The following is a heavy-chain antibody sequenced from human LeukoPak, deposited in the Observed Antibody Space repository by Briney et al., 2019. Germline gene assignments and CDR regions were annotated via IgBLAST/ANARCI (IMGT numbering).Heavy chain of an antibody. CDR1: GYTFTSYG. V-gene: IGHV1-18*01. J-gene: IGHJ6*02. CDR2: ISAYNGNT. Sequence: ASVKVSCKASGYTFTSYGISWVRQAPGQGLEWMGWISAYNGNTNYAQKLQGRVTMTTDTSTSTAYMELRSLRSDDTAVYYCAREPWGRLRAALLYYGMDVWGQGTTVTVSS. D-gene: IGHD2-15*01. CDR3: AREPWGRLRAALLYYGMDV.